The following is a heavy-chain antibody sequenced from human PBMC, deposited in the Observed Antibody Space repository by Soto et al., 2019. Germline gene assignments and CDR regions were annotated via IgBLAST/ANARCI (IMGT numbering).Heavy chain of an antibody. J-gene: IGHJ6*02. Sequence: QVQLVQSGAEVKKPGSSVKVSCKASGGTFSSYAISWVRQAPGQGLEWMGGIIPIFGTANYAQKFQGRVTITAYESTGTAYMELSSLRSEDTAVYYCARTTYYDILTGYPAYYYCGMDVWGQGTTVTVSS. CDR2: IIPIFGTA. CDR1: GGTFSSYA. D-gene: IGHD3-9*01. CDR3: ARTTYYDILTGYPAYYYCGMDV. V-gene: IGHV1-69*12.